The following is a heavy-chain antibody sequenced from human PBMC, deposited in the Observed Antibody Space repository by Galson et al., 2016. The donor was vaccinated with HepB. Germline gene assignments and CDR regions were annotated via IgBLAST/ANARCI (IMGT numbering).Heavy chain of an antibody. CDR2: ISSSGSTI. CDR1: GFTFSSYD. J-gene: IGHJ4*02. CDR3: ASDYTGLLY. V-gene: IGHV3-48*03. Sequence: SLRLSCAASGFTFSSYDMNWVRQAPGKGLEWVSYISSSGSTIYYADSVKGRFTISRDHAKNSLYLQMNSLRAEDTAVYYCASDYTGLLYWGQGTLVTVSS. D-gene: IGHD3-16*01.